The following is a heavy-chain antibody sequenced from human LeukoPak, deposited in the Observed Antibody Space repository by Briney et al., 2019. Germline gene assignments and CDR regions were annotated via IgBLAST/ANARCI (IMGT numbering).Heavy chain of an antibody. J-gene: IGHJ4*02. Sequence: GGSLRLSCAASGFTFSNYSMNWVRQAPGKGLEWVSYISSSSSTIYYADSVRGRFTISRDNAKNSLYLQMNSLRAEDTAVYYCARDYSTVTTFFDYWGQGTLVTVSS. CDR2: ISSSSSTI. CDR3: ARDYSTVTTFFDY. CDR1: GFTFSNYS. D-gene: IGHD4-17*01. V-gene: IGHV3-48*01.